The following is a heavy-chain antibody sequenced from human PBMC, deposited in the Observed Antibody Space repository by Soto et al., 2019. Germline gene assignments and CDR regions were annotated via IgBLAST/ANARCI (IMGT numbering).Heavy chain of an antibody. D-gene: IGHD3-3*01. CDR2: ISYDGSNK. V-gene: IGHV3-30*18. CDR1: GFTFSSYG. J-gene: IGHJ6*02. CDR3: AKDFPSITIFDSLGTLPSGYYYYGMDF. Sequence: GGSLRLSCAASGFTFSSYGMHWVRQAPGKGLEWVAVISYDGSNKYYADSVKGRFTISRDNSKNTLYLQMNSLRAEDTAVYYCAKDFPSITIFDSLGTLPSGYYYYGMDFWGQGTTVTVSS.